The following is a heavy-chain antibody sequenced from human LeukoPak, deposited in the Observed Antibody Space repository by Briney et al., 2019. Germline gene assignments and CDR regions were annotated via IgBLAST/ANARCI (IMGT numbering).Heavy chain of an antibody. CDR3: AKDPLSTSGGFDY. CDR1: GFTFSSYV. V-gene: IGHV3-23*01. J-gene: IGHJ4*02. Sequence: GGSLRLSRASSGFTFSSYVLSWVRQAPGKGLEWVSAISGSGGSTDYADSVKGRFTISRDNSKNTLYLQMNSLRAEDTAVYYCAKDPLSTSGGFDYWGQGTLVTVSS. CDR2: ISGSGGST.